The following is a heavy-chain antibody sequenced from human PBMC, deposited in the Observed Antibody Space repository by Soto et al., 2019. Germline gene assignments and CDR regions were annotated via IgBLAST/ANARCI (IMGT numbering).Heavy chain of an antibody. J-gene: IGHJ6*02. V-gene: IGHV4-31*10. D-gene: IGHD2-21*02. CDR3: ARDRHIVEVTAPSSYYHYGMDV. CDR2: IYYSGSP. Sequence: PSETLSLTCTVSGGSIRSDGYFWSWFRQHPGKGLEGIGRIYYSGSPYYNPSLKSRVTLSVDTSKNQFSLKLTSVTAADTAVDYCARDRHIVEVTAPSSYYHYGMDVWGQGTTVTVSS. CDR1: GGSIRSDGYF.